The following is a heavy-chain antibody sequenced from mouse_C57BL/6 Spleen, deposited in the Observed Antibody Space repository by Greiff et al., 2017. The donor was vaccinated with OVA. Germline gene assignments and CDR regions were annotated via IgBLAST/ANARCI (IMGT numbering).Heavy chain of an antibody. CDR1: GFTFTDYY. J-gene: IGHJ4*01. V-gene: IGHV7-3*01. D-gene: IGHD2-1*01. Sequence: EVQVVESGGGLVQPGGSLSLSCAASGFTFTDYYMSWVRQPPGKALEWLGFIRTKANGYTTEYSLSVKGRFTIYRENSQSILDHQMNALRAEDSAKYDCARFYYGMAMDYGGQGTSVTVSS. CDR3: ARFYYGMAMDY. CDR2: IRTKANGYTT.